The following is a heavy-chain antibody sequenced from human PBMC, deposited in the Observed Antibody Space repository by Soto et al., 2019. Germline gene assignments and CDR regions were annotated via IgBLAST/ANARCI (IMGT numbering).Heavy chain of an antibody. D-gene: IGHD3-3*01. CDR2: ISSTTNYI. Sequence: GGSLRLSCAASGFTFTRYSMNWVRQAPGKGLEWVSSISSTTNYIYYGDSMKGRFTISRDNAKNSLYLEMNSLRAEDTAVYYCARDPRSITIFGVVIGGDAFDIWGQGTMVTVSS. J-gene: IGHJ3*02. V-gene: IGHV3-21*06. CDR3: ARDPRSITIFGVVIGGDAFDI. CDR1: GFTFTRYS.